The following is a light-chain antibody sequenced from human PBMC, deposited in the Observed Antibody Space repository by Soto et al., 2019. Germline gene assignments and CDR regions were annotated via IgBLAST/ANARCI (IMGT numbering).Light chain of an antibody. CDR2: AAS. CDR1: QGISSY. J-gene: IGKJ1*01. Sequence: AIRMTQSPSSFSASTGDRVSITWRASQGISSYLAWYQQKPGKAPKLLIYAASTLQSGVPSRFSGSGSGTDFTLTISSLQPEDFATYYCQQSYSTTWTFGQGTKVDI. CDR3: QQSYSTTWT. V-gene: IGKV1-8*01.